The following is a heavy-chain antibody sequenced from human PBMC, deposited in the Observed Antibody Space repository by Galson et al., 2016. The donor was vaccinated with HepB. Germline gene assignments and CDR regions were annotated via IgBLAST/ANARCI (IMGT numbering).Heavy chain of an antibody. D-gene: IGHD2/OR15-2a*01. CDR2: ISTTSQTV. V-gene: IGHV3-9*01. Sequence: SLRLSCAGFGFNLADFSMHWVRRAPGKGLEWVSGISTTSQTVGYADSVRGRFTISRDNANNIQYLQMNSLRPEDTAIYYCARDGEGVYATHLDNWGQGTLVTVSS. CDR3: ARDGEGVYATHLDN. J-gene: IGHJ4*02. CDR1: GFNLADFS.